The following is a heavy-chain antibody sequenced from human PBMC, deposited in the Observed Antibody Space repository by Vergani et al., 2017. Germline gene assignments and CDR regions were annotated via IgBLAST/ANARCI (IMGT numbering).Heavy chain of an antibody. Sequence: QVQLVQSGAEVKKPGASVKVSCKASGYTFTSYYMHWVRQAPGQGLEWMGIINPSGGSTSYAQKFQGRVTMTRDTYTSTVYMELSSLRSEDTAVSYCARDVTNSGSYTRKLYYYYCGMDVWGQGTTVTVSS. CDR2: INPSGGST. J-gene: IGHJ6*02. CDR1: GYTFTSYY. V-gene: IGHV1-46*03. CDR3: ARDVTNSGSYTRKLYYYYCGMDV. D-gene: IGHD1-26*01.